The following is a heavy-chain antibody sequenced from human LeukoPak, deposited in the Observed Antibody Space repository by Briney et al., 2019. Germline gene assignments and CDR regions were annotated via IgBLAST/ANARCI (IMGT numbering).Heavy chain of an antibody. Sequence: GGSLRFSCAASGFTFSSYAMSWVRQAPGKGLEWVSAISGSGGSTYYADSVKGRFTISRDNSKNTLYLQMNSLRAEDTAVYYCAKDYRISIAARHLGYWGQGTLVTVSS. D-gene: IGHD6-6*01. CDR3: AKDYRISIAARHLGY. CDR2: ISGSGGST. J-gene: IGHJ4*02. CDR1: GFTFSSYA. V-gene: IGHV3-23*01.